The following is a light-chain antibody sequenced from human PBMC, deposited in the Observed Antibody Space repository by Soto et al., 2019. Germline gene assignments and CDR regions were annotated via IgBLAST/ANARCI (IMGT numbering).Light chain of an antibody. CDR1: QSVRSK. Sequence: EIVLTQSPGTLSLSPGERATLSCRASQSVRSKVAWYQQKPGQAPSLVIYGASNRATGIPDRFSGSGSGTDFTLTISRLEPEDFAMYYCHQYGISPPVTFGQGTRLEIK. J-gene: IGKJ5*01. CDR2: GAS. V-gene: IGKV3-20*01. CDR3: HQYGISPPVT.